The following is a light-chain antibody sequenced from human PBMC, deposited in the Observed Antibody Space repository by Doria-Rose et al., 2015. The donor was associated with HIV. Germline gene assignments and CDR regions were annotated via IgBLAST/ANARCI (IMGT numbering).Light chain of an antibody. Sequence: TQSPSSLSAYVGDRVTITCRASQNVGTYLSWYHQKPGKAPKLLICSASTLQSGVPPRFSGSGYGTDFTLTISSLQSEDFGIYFCQQSCSTVPFTFGPGTKVEIK. CDR1: QNVGTY. V-gene: IGKV1-39*01. CDR2: SAS. J-gene: IGKJ3*01. CDR3: QQSCSTVPFT.